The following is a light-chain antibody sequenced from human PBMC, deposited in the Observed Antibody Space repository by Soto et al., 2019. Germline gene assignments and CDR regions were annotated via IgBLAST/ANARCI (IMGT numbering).Light chain of an antibody. CDR1: QSVSSSY. CDR2: GAS. CDR3: QQYGSSIT. J-gene: IGKJ5*01. Sequence: EIVLTQSPGTLSLSPGERATLSCRASQSVSSSYLAWYQQKPGQAPRLLIYGASSRATGIPDRFSGSGSGTDFTLTISRLAPEDVAVYYCQQYGSSITFGQGTRLEIK. V-gene: IGKV3-20*01.